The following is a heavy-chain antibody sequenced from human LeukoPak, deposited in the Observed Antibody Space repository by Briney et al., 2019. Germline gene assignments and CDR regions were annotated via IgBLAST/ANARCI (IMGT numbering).Heavy chain of an antibody. CDR2: INIYNGNT. D-gene: IGHD5-18*01. V-gene: IGHV1-18*01. J-gene: IGHJ4*02. CDR1: GYTFSIYG. Sequence: ASVTVSCKASGYTFSIYGITWVRQAPGQGLEWMGWINIYNGNTNYSQKLQGRVTMTTDTSTSTAYIELRSLRSDDTAVYYCARDAERGYSYGSDYWGQGSLLTVSS. CDR3: ARDAERGYSYGSDY.